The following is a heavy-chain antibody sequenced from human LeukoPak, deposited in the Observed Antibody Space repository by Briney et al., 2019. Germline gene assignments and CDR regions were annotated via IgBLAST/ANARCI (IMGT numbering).Heavy chain of an antibody. J-gene: IGHJ5*02. CDR1: GYTFISYG. Sequence: GASVKVCCKASGYTFISYGISWVRQAPGQGLEWMGWISAYHGNTNYAQKLQGRVTMTTDTSTSTAYMELRSLRSDDTAVYYCARGGPTYYDFWSGYSTCEFDPWGQGTLVTVSS. V-gene: IGHV1-18*01. CDR3: ARGGPTYYDFWSGYSTCEFDP. CDR2: ISAYHGNT. D-gene: IGHD3-3*01.